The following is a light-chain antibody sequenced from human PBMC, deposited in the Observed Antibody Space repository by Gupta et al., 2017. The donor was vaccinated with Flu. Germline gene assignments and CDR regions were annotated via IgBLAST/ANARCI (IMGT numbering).Light chain of an antibody. Sequence: NFMLTQPHSVSESPGKTVTISCTRTSGSIASNYVQWAQQRSGSSPTTVIYEDNQRPSGVPDRFSGSIDSSSNSASLTISGLKTEDEADYYCQSYDSNNGGVIFGGGTKLTVL. V-gene: IGLV6-57*01. CDR1: SGSIASNY. CDR2: EDN. CDR3: QSYDSNNGGVI. J-gene: IGLJ2*01.